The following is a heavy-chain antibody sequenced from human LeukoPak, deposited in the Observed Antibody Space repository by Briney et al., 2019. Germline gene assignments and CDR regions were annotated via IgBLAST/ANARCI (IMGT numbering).Heavy chain of an antibody. J-gene: IGHJ3*02. D-gene: IGHD5-18*01. CDR2: IYHSGST. Sequence: NPSETLSLTCTVSGYSISSGYYWGWIRQPPGKGLEWIGSIYHSGSTYYNPSLKSRVTISVDTSKNQFSLKLSSVTAADTAVYYCARATWIRTIDIWGQGTMVTVSS. CDR3: ARATWIRTIDI. V-gene: IGHV4-38-2*02. CDR1: GYSISSGYY.